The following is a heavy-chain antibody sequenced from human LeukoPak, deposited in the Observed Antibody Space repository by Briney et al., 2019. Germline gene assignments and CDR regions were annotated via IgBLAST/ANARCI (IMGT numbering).Heavy chain of an antibody. Sequence: SETLSLTCTVSGYSISSGYYWGWIRQPPGKGLEWIGSIYHSGSTYYNPSLKSRVTISVDTSKNQFSLKLSSVTAADTAVYYCARGGSSSGLGYYYYYYMDVWGKGTTVTVSS. CDR1: GYSISSGYY. CDR3: ARGGSSSGLGYYYYYYMDV. D-gene: IGHD6-6*01. V-gene: IGHV4-38-2*02. J-gene: IGHJ6*03. CDR2: IYHSGST.